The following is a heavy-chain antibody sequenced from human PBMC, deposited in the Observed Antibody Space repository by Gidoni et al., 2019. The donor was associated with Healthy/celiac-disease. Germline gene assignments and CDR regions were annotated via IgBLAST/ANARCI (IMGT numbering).Heavy chain of an antibody. V-gene: IGHV2-5*02. CDR1: GFSLSTSGVG. CDR2: IYWDDDK. D-gene: IGHD2-2*01. CDR3: AHIIVVVPAAIDAFDI. Sequence: QITLKESGPTLVKPTQTLTLTCTFSGFSLSTSGVGVGWIRQPPGKALEWLALIYWDDDKRYSPSLKSRLTITKDTSKNQVVLTMTNMDPVDTATYYCAHIIVVVPAAIDAFDIWGQGTMVTVSS. J-gene: IGHJ3*02.